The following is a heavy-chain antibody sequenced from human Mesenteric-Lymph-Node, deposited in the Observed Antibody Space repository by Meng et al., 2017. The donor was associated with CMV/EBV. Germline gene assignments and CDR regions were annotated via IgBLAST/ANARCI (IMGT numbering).Heavy chain of an antibody. CDR1: GFTFSSSW. J-gene: IGHJ4*02. CDR3: VSRHGNNGVCWGEGQGGY. Sequence: GGSLRLSCAASGFTFSSSWMHWVCQAPEKGLEWVADINCDGSEKYYVDSVKGRLTISRDNAKNSLSLQVNSLSAEDMTVYYCVSRHGNNGVCWGEGQGGYWGQGTLVTVSS. V-gene: IGHV3-52*01. D-gene: IGHD2-8*01. CDR2: INCDGSEK.